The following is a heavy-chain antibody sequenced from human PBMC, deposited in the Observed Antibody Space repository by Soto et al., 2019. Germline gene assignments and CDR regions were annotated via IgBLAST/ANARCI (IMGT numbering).Heavy chain of an antibody. J-gene: IGHJ4*02. D-gene: IGHD6-19*01. Sequence: QITLKESGPTLVKPTQTLTLTCTFSGFSLSTNGVGVGWIRQPPGKALEWLALIYWNDDKRYSPSLNNRLTITKDTSKNQVVLTMTNMDPVDTATYYCARRTTPWGVAVATYDYWGQGTLVTVSS. CDR1: GFSLSTNGVG. CDR2: IYWNDDK. CDR3: ARRTTPWGVAVATYDY. V-gene: IGHV2-5*01.